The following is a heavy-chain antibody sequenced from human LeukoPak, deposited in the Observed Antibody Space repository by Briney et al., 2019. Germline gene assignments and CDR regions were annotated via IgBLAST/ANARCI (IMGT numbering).Heavy chain of an antibody. CDR1: GFTFSSYA. CDR3: CRGPPVLRFLEWLSPYYYYGMDV. CDR2: ISYDGTTK. Sequence: GRSLRLSCAASGFTFSSYAMHWVRQAPGKGLEWVAFISYDGTTKFYADSVKGRFTISRDNSKNTLYLQMNSLRAEDTAVYYCCRGPPVLRFLEWLSPYYYYGMDVWGQGTTVTVSS. V-gene: IGHV3-30*04. J-gene: IGHJ6*02. D-gene: IGHD3-3*01.